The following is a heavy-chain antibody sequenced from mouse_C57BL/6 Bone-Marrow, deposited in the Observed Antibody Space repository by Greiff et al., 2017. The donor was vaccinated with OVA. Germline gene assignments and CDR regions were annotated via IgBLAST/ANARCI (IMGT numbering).Heavy chain of an antibody. D-gene: IGHD2-5*01. CDR3: AREGGIVTLDY. CDR2: IYPRSGNT. V-gene: IGHV1-81*01. J-gene: IGHJ2*01. CDR1: GYTFTSYG. Sequence: QVQLKQSGAELARPGASVKLSCKASGYTFTSYGISWVKQRTGQGLEWIGEIYPRSGNTYYNEKFKGKATLTADKSSSTAYMELRSLTSEDSAVYFCAREGGIVTLDYWGQGTTLTVSS.